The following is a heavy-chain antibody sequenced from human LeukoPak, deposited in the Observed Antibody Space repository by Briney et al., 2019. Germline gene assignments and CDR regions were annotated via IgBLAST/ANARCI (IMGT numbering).Heavy chain of an antibody. J-gene: IGHJ6*02. CDR3: ARALYYYDSSGYPYYYGMDV. V-gene: IGHV3-66*01. CDR2: IYSGGST. CDR1: GFTVSSNY. Sequence: GGSLRLSCAASGFTVSSNYMSWVRQAPGKGLEWVSVIYSGGSTYYADSVKGRFTISRDNSKNTLYLQMNSLRAEDTAVYYCARALYYYDSSGYPYYYGMDVWGQGTTVTVSS. D-gene: IGHD3-22*01.